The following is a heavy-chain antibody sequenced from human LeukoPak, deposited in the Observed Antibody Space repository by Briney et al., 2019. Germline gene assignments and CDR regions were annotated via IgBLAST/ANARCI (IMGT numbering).Heavy chain of an antibody. J-gene: IGHJ4*02. V-gene: IGHV3-11*04. CDR2: ISSSGSTI. CDR1: GFTFSDYY. D-gene: IGHD3-22*01. CDR3: ARTASSGDSPRFDY. Sequence: PGGSLRLSCAASGFTFSDYYMSWIRQAPGQGLEWVSYISSSGSTIYYADSVKGRFTISRDNAENSLYLQMNSLRAEDTAVYYCARTASSGDSPRFDYWGQGTLVTVSS.